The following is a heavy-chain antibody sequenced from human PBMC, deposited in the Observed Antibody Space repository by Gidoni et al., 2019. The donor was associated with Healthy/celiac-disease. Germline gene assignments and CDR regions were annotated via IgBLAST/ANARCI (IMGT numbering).Heavy chain of an antibody. CDR1: GYTLTSYG. CDR3: ARVPDAYYYDSSGYYCY. Sequence: QVQLVQSGAEVKKPAASVKVSCKASGYTLTSYGISWVRQAPGQGLEWMGRISAYNGNTNYAQKLQGRVTMTTDTSTSTAYMELRSLRSDDTAVYYCARVPDAYYYDSSGYYCYWGQGTLVTVSS. V-gene: IGHV1-18*01. CDR2: ISAYNGNT. J-gene: IGHJ4*02. D-gene: IGHD3-22*01.